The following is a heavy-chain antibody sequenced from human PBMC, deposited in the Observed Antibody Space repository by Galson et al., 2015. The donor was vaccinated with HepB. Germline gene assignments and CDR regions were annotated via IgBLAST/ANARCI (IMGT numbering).Heavy chain of an antibody. V-gene: IGHV3-7*03. Sequence: SLRLSRAASGFTFSSYWMSWVRQAPGKGLEWVANIKQDGSEKYYVDSVKGRFTISRDNAKNSLYLQMNSLRAEDTAVYYCARDEWKDTAMGLDYWGQGTLVTVSS. J-gene: IGHJ4*02. CDR1: GFTFSSYW. CDR3: ARDEWKDTAMGLDY. CDR2: IKQDGSEK. D-gene: IGHD5-18*01.